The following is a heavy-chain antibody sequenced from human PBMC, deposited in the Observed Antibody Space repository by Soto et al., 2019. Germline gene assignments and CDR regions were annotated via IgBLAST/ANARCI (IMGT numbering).Heavy chain of an antibody. CDR2: ISGSGSTI. V-gene: IGHV3-23*01. Sequence: GGSLSLSCAASGFTFSSYAVSWVRQAPGKGPEWISSISGSGSTIYYADSVKGRFTISRDNSKNTLYLQMSSLRAEDTAVYYCAKVFYYYDSSGYYYFDYWGQGTLVTVYS. CDR3: AKVFYYYDSSGYYYFDY. CDR1: GFTFSSYA. D-gene: IGHD3-22*01. J-gene: IGHJ4*02.